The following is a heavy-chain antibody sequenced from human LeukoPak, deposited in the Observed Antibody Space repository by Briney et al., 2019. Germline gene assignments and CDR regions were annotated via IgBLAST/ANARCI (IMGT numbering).Heavy chain of an antibody. Sequence: GSLRLSCAASGFTFSSYGMHWVRQAPGKGLEWVSAISSTGSTIFYADSLKGRFTISRDNAKNSLYLQMTSLRAEDTAVYYCARPGPATTNSYGMDVWGQGTTVTVSS. CDR1: GFTFSSYG. D-gene: IGHD1-26*01. J-gene: IGHJ6*02. CDR2: ISSTGSTI. CDR3: ARPGPATTNSYGMDV. V-gene: IGHV3-21*01.